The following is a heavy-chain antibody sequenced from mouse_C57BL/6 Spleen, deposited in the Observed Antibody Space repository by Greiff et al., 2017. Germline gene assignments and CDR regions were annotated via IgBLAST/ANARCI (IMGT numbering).Heavy chain of an antibody. J-gene: IGHJ4*01. CDR2: INPGSGGT. V-gene: IGHV1-54*01. CDR1: GYAFTNYL. D-gene: IGHD1-1*01. Sequence: VQLQQSGAELVRPGTSVKVSCKASGYAFTNYLIEWVKQRPGQGLEWIGLINPGSGGTNYNEKFKGKATLTADKSSSTAYMQLSSLTSEDSAVYFCARYDYGSSYDTMDYWGQGTSVTVSS. CDR3: ARYDYGSSYDTMDY.